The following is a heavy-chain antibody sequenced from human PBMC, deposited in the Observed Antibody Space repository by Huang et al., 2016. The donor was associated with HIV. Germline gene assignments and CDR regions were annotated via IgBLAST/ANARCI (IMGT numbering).Heavy chain of an antibody. V-gene: IGHV4-39*01. CDR2: IYYKGST. D-gene: IGHD3-10*01. Sequence: QLLLQESGPGLVKPSEALALTCAVSGGSIRSSDYHWGWIRQPPGKGLEWSGRIYYKGSTHYRPSRTCRVTIAVDPAKNLFFLNLTSMTAADTAVYYCARHREGPVAYYSGWGSHLNYMDVWGRGRTVVVSS. CDR3: ARHREGPVAYYSGWGSHLNYMDV. J-gene: IGHJ6*03. CDR1: GGSIRSSDYH.